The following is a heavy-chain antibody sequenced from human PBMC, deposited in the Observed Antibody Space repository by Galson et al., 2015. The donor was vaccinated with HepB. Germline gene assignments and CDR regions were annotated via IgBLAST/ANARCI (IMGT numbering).Heavy chain of an antibody. CDR3: AGDCSGGSCRPSRGHYYYYMDV. D-gene: IGHD2-15*01. V-gene: IGHV3-21*01. J-gene: IGHJ6*03. CDR2: ISSSSSYI. CDR1: FTFSSYS. Sequence: FTFSSYSMNWVRQAPGKGLEWVSSISSSSSYIYYADSVKGRFTISRDNAKNSLYLQMNSLRAEDTAVYYCAGDCSGGSCRPSRGHYYYYMDVWGKGTTVTVSS.